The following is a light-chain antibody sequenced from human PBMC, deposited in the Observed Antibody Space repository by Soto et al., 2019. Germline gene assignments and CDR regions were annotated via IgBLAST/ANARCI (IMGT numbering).Light chain of an antibody. CDR2: AAD. V-gene: IGKV1-39*01. Sequence: DVKLTQSPSSLYASVGDTVTITCRASPSIGSYLNWYQHKPGSAPKLLVFAADTLKSGVPSRFSGSGFNREFTLTVTSLQPGDFATYYCQQNYNVPYTFGQGTRLE. CDR1: PSIGSY. J-gene: IGKJ2*01. CDR3: QQNYNVPYT.